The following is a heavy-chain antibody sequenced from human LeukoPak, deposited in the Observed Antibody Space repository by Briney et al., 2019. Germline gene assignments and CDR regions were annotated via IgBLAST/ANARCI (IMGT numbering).Heavy chain of an antibody. J-gene: IGHJ4*02. CDR1: GGSISDYS. V-gene: IGHV4-59*01. CDR3: ARAGGVKTAALDLDY. D-gene: IGHD6-25*01. CDR2: IYYSGSA. Sequence: SETLSLTCTVSGGSISDYSWSWIRQPPGKGLEWIGNIYYSGSANHNPSLKRRVTISRDTSKNQFSLKLTSVTTADTAVYYCARAGGVKTAALDLDYWGQGTLVTVSS.